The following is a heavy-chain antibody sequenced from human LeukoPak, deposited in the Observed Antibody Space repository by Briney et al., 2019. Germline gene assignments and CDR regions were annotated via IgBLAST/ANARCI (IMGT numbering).Heavy chain of an antibody. Sequence: ASVKVPCKVSGYTLTELSMHWVRQAPGKGLEWMGGFDPEDGETIYAQKFQGRVTMTEDTSTDTAYMELSSLRSEDTAVYYCATTKPSDIVVVPAAIPKSIEAFDIWGQGTMVTVSS. CDR2: FDPEDGET. V-gene: IGHV1-24*01. CDR3: ATTKPSDIVVVPAAIPKSIEAFDI. J-gene: IGHJ3*02. CDR1: GYTLTELS. D-gene: IGHD2-2*02.